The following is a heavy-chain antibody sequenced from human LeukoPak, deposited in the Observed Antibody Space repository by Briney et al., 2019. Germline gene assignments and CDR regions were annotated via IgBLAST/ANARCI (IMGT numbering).Heavy chain of an antibody. D-gene: IGHD2-15*01. Sequence: SETLSLTCTVSGDSISSGGFYWSWIRQPPGKGLEWIGDIYHSGSAYYNPSLKSRVTISVDVTKNQFSLRLSSVTAADTAVYYCARSKAPDIVVVVAATPADWFDPWGQGTLVTVST. CDR2: IYHSGSA. CDR3: ARSKAPDIVVVVAATPADWFDP. CDR1: GDSISSGGFY. V-gene: IGHV4-30-2*01. J-gene: IGHJ5*02.